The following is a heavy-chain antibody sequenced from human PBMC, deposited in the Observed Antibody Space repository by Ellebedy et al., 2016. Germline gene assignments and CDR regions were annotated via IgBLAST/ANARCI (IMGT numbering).Heavy chain of an antibody. J-gene: IGHJ3*02. D-gene: IGHD3-22*01. Sequence: GSLRLXXTVSGASISTYYRSWFRQSPGRGLEWIGYIYYSGNTKNNPSFRGRVTISIDTSKNQFSLKLSSVTAADTAVYYCAGADHYYDTRMGAFEIWGQGTMVTVSS. V-gene: IGHV4-59*13. CDR1: GASISTYY. CDR3: AGADHYYDTRMGAFEI. CDR2: IYYSGNT.